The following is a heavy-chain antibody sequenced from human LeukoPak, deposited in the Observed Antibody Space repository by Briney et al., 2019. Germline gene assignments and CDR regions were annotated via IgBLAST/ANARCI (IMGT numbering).Heavy chain of an antibody. D-gene: IGHD6-19*01. CDR1: GFTFSSYA. Sequence: GGPLRLSCAASGFTFSSYAMHWVRQAPGKGLEWVAVISYDGSNKYYADSVKGRFTISRDNSKNTLYLQMNSLRAEDTAVYYCAVRGSYLIAVAAIDYWGQGTLVTVSS. CDR3: AVRGSYLIAVAAIDY. V-gene: IGHV3-30-3*01. J-gene: IGHJ4*02. CDR2: ISYDGSNK.